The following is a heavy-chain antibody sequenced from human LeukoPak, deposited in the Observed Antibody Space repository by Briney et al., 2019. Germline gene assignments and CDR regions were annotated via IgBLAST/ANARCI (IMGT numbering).Heavy chain of an antibody. CDR3: ARDPPYGDYWYFDL. CDR2: SHTSGST. Sequence: SETLSLTCTVSGGSISSYYWSWIRQPAGKGLEWIGRSHTSGSTNYNPSLKSRVTMSLDTSKNQFSLKLSSVTAADTAVYYCARDPPYGDYWYFDLWGRGTLVTVSS. J-gene: IGHJ2*01. D-gene: IGHD4-17*01. V-gene: IGHV4-4*07. CDR1: GGSISSYY.